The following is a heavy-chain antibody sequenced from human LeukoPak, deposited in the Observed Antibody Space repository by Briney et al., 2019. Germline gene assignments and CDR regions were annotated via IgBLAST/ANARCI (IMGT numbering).Heavy chain of an antibody. V-gene: IGHV3-21*01. Sequence: GGSLRLSCAASGFTFSNYAMSWVRQAPGKGLEWVSSISSSSSYIYYADSVKGRFTISRDNAKNSLYLQMNSLRAEDTAVYYCARSYCSGGSCYSGYSLYWGQGTLVTVSS. J-gene: IGHJ4*02. CDR3: ARSYCSGGSCYSGYSLY. CDR1: GFTFSNYA. CDR2: ISSSSSYI. D-gene: IGHD2-15*01.